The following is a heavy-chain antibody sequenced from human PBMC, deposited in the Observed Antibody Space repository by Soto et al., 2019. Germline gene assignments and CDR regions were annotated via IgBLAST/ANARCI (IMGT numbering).Heavy chain of an antibody. V-gene: IGHV4-4*02. CDR1: W. D-gene: IGHD6-19*01. J-gene: IGHJ4*02. Sequence: WWSWVRQPPGKGLEWIGEIYHSGSTNYNPSLKSRVTISVDKSKNQFSLKLSSVTAADTAVYYCARNPGIAVTGADWGQGTLVTVSS. CDR3: ARNPGIAVTGAD. CDR2: IYHSGST.